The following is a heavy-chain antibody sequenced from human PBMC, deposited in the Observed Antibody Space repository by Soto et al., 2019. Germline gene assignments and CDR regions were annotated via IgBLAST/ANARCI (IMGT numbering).Heavy chain of an antibody. D-gene: IGHD6-19*01. CDR2: IYSGGST. V-gene: IGHV3-53*01. J-gene: IGHJ6*02. Sequence: GGSLRLSCAASVFTVSSNYMSWVRHAPGKGLGWCAVIYSGGSTYYADSVKGRFTISRDNSKNTRYLQMNSLRAEDTAVYYCARERALEQTGSGWKPYYSYGMDVWGQGTTVPVSS. CDR3: ARERALEQTGSGWKPYYSYGMDV. CDR1: VFTVSSNY.